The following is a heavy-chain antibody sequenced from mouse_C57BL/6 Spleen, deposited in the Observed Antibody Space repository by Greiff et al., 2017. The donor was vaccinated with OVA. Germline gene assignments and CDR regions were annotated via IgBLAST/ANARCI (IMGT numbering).Heavy chain of an antibody. Sequence: EVKLQESGPGLVKPSQSLSLTCSVTGYSITSGYYWNWIRQFPGNKLEWMGYISYDGSNNYNPSLKNRISITRDTSKNQFFLKLNSVTTEDIATYYCASYYYGSSYAMDYWGQGTSVTVSS. CDR2: ISYDGSN. CDR1: GYSITSGYY. V-gene: IGHV3-6*01. D-gene: IGHD1-1*01. CDR3: ASYYYGSSYAMDY. J-gene: IGHJ4*01.